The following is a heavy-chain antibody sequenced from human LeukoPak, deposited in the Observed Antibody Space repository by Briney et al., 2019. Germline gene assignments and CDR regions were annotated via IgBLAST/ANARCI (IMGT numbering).Heavy chain of an antibody. J-gene: IGHJ4*02. V-gene: IGHV4-59*01. CDR2: IYHTGST. CDR3: AGGYFSAWSDYFDY. Sequence: PSETLSLTCTVSGGSISSYYWSWIRPPPGKGLEWIGYIYHTGSTHYNPSLKSRVTISVVTSKNQFSLMLSSVTAADTAVYLCAGGYFSAWSDYFDYWGQGTLVAVSS. D-gene: IGHD6-19*01. CDR1: GGSISSYY.